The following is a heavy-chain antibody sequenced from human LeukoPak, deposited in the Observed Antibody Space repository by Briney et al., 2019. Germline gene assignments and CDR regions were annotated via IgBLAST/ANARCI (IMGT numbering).Heavy chain of an antibody. D-gene: IGHD6-19*01. Sequence: PGGSLRLSCAASGFTFSSYSMNWVRQAPGKGLEWVSSISSSSSYIYYADSVKGRFTISRDNAKNSLYLQMNRLRAEDTAVYYCWRNGGGGTEQWPLYYFDYWGQGTLVTVSS. CDR2: ISSSSSYI. CDR3: WRNGGGGTEQWPLYYFDY. V-gene: IGHV3-21*01. J-gene: IGHJ4*02. CDR1: GFTFSSYS.